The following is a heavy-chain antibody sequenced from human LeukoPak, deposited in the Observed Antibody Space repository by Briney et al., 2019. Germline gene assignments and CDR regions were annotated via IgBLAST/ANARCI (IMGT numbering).Heavy chain of an antibody. CDR3: ARARVGYGDYYYYGMDV. Sequence: GASVKVSCKASGYTFTGYYMHWVRQAPGQGLEWMGWINPNSGGTNYAQKFQGWVTMTRDTSISTAYMELSRLRSDDTAVYYCARARVGYGDYYYYGMDVWGQGTTVTVSS. CDR1: GYTFTGYY. V-gene: IGHV1-2*04. CDR2: INPNSGGT. J-gene: IGHJ6*02. D-gene: IGHD4-17*01.